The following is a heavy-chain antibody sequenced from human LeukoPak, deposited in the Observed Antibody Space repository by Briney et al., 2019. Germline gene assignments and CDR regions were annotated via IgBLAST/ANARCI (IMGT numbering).Heavy chain of an antibody. CDR1: GGSISSYY. Sequence: SETLSLTCTVSGGSISSYYWSWIRQPPGKGLEWIGYIYYSGSTNYNPSLKSRVTISVDTSKNQFSLKLSSVTAADTAAYYCARGLRVPAAIGSWFDPWGQGTLVTVSS. J-gene: IGHJ5*02. CDR3: ARGLRVPAAIGSWFDP. V-gene: IGHV4-59*01. D-gene: IGHD2-2*01. CDR2: IYYSGST.